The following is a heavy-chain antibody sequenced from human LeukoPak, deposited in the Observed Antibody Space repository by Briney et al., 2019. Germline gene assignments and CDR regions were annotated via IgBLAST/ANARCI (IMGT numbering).Heavy chain of an antibody. CDR1: GYSFTSYW. Sequence: GESLKISCMGSGYSFTSYWIGWVGQMPGKGLEWMGIIYPGDSDTRYSPSFQGQVTISADKSISTAYLQWSSLKASDTAMYYCARLAPDYYDSSGYYPPDYWGQGTLVTISS. J-gene: IGHJ4*02. CDR3: ARLAPDYYDSSGYYPPDY. V-gene: IGHV5-51*01. D-gene: IGHD3-22*01. CDR2: IYPGDSDT.